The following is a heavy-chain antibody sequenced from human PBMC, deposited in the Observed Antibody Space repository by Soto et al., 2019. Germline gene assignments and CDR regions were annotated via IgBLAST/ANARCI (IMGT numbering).Heavy chain of an antibody. V-gene: IGHV1-69*13. Sequence: GASVKVSCKASGGTFSSYAISWVRQAPGQGLEWMGGIIPIFGTANYAQKFQGRVTITADESTSTAYMELSSLRSEDTAVYYCASGRIEWSIPNYYYYGMDVWGQGTTVTVS. CDR1: GGTFSSYA. CDR3: ASGRIEWSIPNYYYYGMDV. CDR2: IIPIFGTA. D-gene: IGHD3-3*01. J-gene: IGHJ6*02.